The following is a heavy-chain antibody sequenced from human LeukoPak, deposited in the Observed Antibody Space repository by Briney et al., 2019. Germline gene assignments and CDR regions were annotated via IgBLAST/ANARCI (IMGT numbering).Heavy chain of an antibody. J-gene: IGHJ6*03. V-gene: IGHV4-39*01. CDR3: ARGYSSGWPYYYYYYMDV. CDR1: VGSISSYN. Sequence: PSETLSLTCTVSVGSISSYNWGWIRQPPGKGLEWIGSIYYSGSTYYNPSLKSRVTISVDTSKNQFSLKLSSVTAADTAVYYCARGYSSGWPYYYYYYMDVWGKGTTVTISS. CDR2: IYYSGST. D-gene: IGHD6-19*01.